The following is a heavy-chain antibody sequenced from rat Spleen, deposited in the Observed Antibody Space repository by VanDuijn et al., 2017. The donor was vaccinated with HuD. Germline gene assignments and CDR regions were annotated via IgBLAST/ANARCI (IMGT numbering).Heavy chain of an antibody. CDR1: GFTFSNFY. Sequence: EVQLVESGGGLVQPGRSLKLSCAASGFTFSNFYMAWVRQAPKKGLEWVATISSSGSRIYYADSVKGRLTISRDNAESSLYLQMNSLKSEDTATYFCARPGITSYVMHAWGQGVSVTVSS. D-gene: IGHD1-4*01. CDR2: ISSSGSRI. J-gene: IGHJ4*01. CDR3: ARPGITSYVMHA. V-gene: IGHV5-22*01.